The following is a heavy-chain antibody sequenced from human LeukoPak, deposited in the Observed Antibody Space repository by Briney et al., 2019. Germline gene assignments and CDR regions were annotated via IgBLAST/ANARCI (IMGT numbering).Heavy chain of an antibody. CDR3: ARGGLPAFYYYMDV. V-gene: IGHV3-30*04. CDR1: GFTFSSYT. J-gene: IGHJ6*03. Sequence: GGSLRLSCAASGFTFSSYTMHWVRQAPGEGLEWVAVISYDGSNKYYADSVKGRFTISRDNSKNTLYLQMNRLRSDDTAVYYCARGGLPAFYYYMDVWGKGTTVTVSS. CDR2: ISYDGSNK. D-gene: IGHD1-26*01.